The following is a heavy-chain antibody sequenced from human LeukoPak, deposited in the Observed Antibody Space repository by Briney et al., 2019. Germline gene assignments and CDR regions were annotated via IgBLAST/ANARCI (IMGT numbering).Heavy chain of an antibody. Sequence: SETLSLTYSVSGGSISNYYWSWIRQPAGKGLEWIGRIYASGSTNHNPSLKSRVTMSVDTSKNQFSLKLSSVTAAGTAMYYCARGRPYSASYYDSDYWGQGTLVTVSS. CDR2: IYASGST. V-gene: IGHV4-4*07. D-gene: IGHD1-26*01. CDR3: ARGRPYSASYYDSDY. J-gene: IGHJ4*02. CDR1: GGSISNYY.